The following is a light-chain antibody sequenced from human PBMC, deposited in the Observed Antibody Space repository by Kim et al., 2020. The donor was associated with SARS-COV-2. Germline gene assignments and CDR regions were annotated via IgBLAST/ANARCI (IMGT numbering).Light chain of an antibody. CDR1: RLGDKY. V-gene: IGLV3-1*01. J-gene: IGLJ2*01. Sequence: SYELTQPPSVSVSPGQTASTSCSGDRLGDKYSDWYQRKPGQSPVLVTYEDRKRPAGIPERFSGSNSGNTATLTISGTQAMVVADYLCQAWDSSTVVFGGGTQLTVL. CDR3: QAWDSSTVV. CDR2: EDR.